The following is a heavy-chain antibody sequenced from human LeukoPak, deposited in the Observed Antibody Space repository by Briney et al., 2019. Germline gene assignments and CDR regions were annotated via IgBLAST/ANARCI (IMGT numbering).Heavy chain of an antibody. CDR3: ARDVHYYDSSGYINHWYFDL. J-gene: IGHJ2*01. D-gene: IGHD3-22*01. Sequence: SQTLSLTCTVSGGLISSGSYYWSWIRQPAGKGLEWIGRIYSSGSTNYNPALRSRLTISVDTSKNQFSLKLSSVTAADTAVYYCARDVHYYDSSGYINHWYFDLWGRGTLVTVSS. V-gene: IGHV4-61*02. CDR2: IYSSGST. CDR1: GGLISSGSYY.